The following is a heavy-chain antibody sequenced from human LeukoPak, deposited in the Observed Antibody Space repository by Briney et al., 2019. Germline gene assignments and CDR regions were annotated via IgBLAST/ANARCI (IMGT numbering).Heavy chain of an antibody. CDR1: GFTFSSYS. CDR3: ASSESYRFDY. CDR2: ISSSSSTI. J-gene: IGHJ4*02. Sequence: PGRSLRLSCAASGFTFSSYSMNWVRQAPGKGLEWVSYISSSSSTIYYADSVKGRFTISRDNAKNSLYLQMNSLRDEDTAVYYCASSESYRFDYWGQGTLVTVSS. D-gene: IGHD1-26*01. V-gene: IGHV3-48*02.